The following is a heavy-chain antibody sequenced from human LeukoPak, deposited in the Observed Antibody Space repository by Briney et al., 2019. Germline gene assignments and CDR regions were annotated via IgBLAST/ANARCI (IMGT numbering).Heavy chain of an antibody. V-gene: IGHV3-23*01. D-gene: IGHD5-18*01. J-gene: IGHJ4*01. CDR1: GFTFSSYA. Sequence: GGSLRLSCAASGFTFSSYAMSWVRQAPGKGLEWVSAISGSGGSTYYADSVKGRFVVSRDNSENTLDLQMNSLRAEDTAVYYCAKGLQHSNLDWGHGTLVTVSS. CDR3: AKGLQHSNLD. CDR2: ISGSGGST.